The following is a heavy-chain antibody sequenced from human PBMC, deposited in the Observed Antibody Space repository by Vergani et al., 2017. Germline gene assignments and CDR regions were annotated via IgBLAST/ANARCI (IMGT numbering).Heavy chain of an antibody. Sequence: QVQLQESGPGLVKPSETLSLTCTVSGGSISSYYWRWIRQPPGKGLEWIGYIYYSGSTNYNPSLKSRVTISVDTSKNQFSLKLSSVTAADTAVYYCARASGYSPAFDIWGQGTMVTVSS. V-gene: IGHV4-59*01. CDR1: GGSISSYY. CDR2: IYYSGST. J-gene: IGHJ3*02. CDR3: ARASGYSPAFDI. D-gene: IGHD3-22*01.